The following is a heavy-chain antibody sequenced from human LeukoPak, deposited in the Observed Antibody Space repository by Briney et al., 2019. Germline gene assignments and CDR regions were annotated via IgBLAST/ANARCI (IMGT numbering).Heavy chain of an antibody. CDR1: GGSFSGYY. V-gene: IGHV4-34*01. J-gene: IGHJ4*02. D-gene: IGHD6-6*01. CDR2: INHSEST. Sequence: PSETLSLTCAVYGGSFSGYYWSWICQPPGEGLEWIGEINHSESTHYNPSLKSRVTISIDTSKNQLSLKLSSVTAADTAMYYCARAYSSSGLFHYWGQGTLVAVSS. CDR3: ARAYSSSGLFHY.